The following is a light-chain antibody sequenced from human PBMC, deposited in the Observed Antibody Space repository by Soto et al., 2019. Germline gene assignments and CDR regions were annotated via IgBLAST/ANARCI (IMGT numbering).Light chain of an antibody. Sequence: EIVMTQSPATLSVSPGERATLSCRASQSVSSNLAWYQKKPGQAPRLLIYGASTRATGIPARFSGSGSGTEFTLTISSLQSEDYAVYYCHQYNNWPPWTFGQGTKVEIK. CDR1: QSVSSN. J-gene: IGKJ1*01. CDR2: GAS. CDR3: HQYNNWPPWT. V-gene: IGKV3-15*01.